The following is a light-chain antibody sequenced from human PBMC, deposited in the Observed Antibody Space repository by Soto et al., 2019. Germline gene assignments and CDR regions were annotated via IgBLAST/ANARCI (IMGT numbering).Light chain of an antibody. Sequence: DIQLTQSPSFLSASVGDRVTITCRASQGLTSYFAWYQQKPGKAPKLLLYGTFNLQSGVPSRFSGSGSGTEFTLTISSLQPEDFATYYCQQLNDYPITFGGGTKVEI. V-gene: IGKV1-9*01. CDR3: QQLNDYPIT. CDR2: GTF. CDR1: QGLTSY. J-gene: IGKJ4*01.